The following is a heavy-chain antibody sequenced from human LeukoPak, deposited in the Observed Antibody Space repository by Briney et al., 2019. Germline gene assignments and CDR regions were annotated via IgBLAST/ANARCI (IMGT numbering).Heavy chain of an antibody. CDR3: AKTRIVCTSVSCPGGGFDY. D-gene: IGHD2-2*01. CDR2: FRGSGDIT. J-gene: IGHJ4*01. V-gene: IGHV3-23*01. Sequence: PGGSLRLSCAASGFTFSSYAMSWVRQAPGKGLEWVSGFRGSGDITYYADSVKGRFTISRDNFKNTLYLQMNSLRAEDTAVYYCAKTRIVCTSVSCPGGGFDYWGHGTLVTVSS. CDR1: GFTFSSYA.